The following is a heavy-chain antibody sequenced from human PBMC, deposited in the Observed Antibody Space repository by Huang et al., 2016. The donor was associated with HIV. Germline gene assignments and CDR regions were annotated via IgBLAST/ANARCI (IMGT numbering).Heavy chain of an antibody. D-gene: IGHD1-1*01. Sequence: QVQLQQWGAGLLKPSETLSLTCAVFGGSFRGYYWGWIRQSPGTGLEWIGEINHSGSTNYNPSLKSRLTISVDTSKNQFSLKLSSVTAADTAVYYCARERMMSWLDDHDAFDIWGQGTMVTVSS. J-gene: IGHJ3*02. CDR1: GGSFRGYY. CDR2: INHSGST. CDR3: ARERMMSWLDDHDAFDI. V-gene: IGHV4-34*01.